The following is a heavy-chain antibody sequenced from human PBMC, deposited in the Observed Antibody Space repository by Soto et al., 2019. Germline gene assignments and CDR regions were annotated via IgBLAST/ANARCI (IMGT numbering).Heavy chain of an antibody. J-gene: IGHJ4*02. Sequence: GGSLRLSCAASGFTFSSYAMSWVRQAPGKGLEWVSAISGSGGSTYYADSVKGRFTISRDNSKNTLYLQMNSLRAEDTAVYYCAKGRSLHDARADVVPLVYWGQGTLVTVSS. CDR1: GFTFSSYA. CDR3: AKGRSLHDARADVVPLVY. V-gene: IGHV3-23*01. D-gene: IGHD2-2*01. CDR2: ISGSGGST.